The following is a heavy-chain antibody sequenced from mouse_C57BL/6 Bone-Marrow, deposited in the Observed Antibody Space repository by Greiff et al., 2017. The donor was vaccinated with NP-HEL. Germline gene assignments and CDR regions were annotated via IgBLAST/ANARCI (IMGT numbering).Heavy chain of an antibody. J-gene: IGHJ4*01. V-gene: IGHV1-54*01. CDR3: AREDSPYAMDY. Sequence: VNLVESGAELVRPGTSVKVSCKASGYAFTNYLIEWVKQRPGQGLEWIGVINPGSGGTNYNEKFKGKATLTADKSSSTAYMQLSSLTSEDSAVYVCAREDSPYAMDYWGQGTSVTVSA. CDR1: GYAFTNYL. D-gene: IGHD2-12*01. CDR2: INPGSGGT.